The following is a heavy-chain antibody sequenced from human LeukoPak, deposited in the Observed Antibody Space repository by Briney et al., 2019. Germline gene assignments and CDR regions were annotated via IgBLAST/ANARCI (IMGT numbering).Heavy chain of an antibody. D-gene: IGHD5-12*01. CDR1: GFAFTTYE. CDR3: ARGGYSGYEYDY. V-gene: IGHV3-48*03. Sequence: PGGSLRLSCSASGFAFTTYEMNWVRQAPGKGLEWVSYISSSGSTIFYADSVKGRFTISRDNAKNSLYLQMNSLRVEDTAVYYCARGGYSGYEYDYWGQGTLVTASS. CDR2: ISSSGSTI. J-gene: IGHJ4*02.